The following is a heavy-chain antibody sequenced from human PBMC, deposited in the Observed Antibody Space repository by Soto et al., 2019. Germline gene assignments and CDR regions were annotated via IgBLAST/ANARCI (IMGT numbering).Heavy chain of an antibody. D-gene: IGHD2-15*01. CDR3: ARGVVVAATTDAFDI. Sequence: GGSLRLSCAASGFTFSSYWMHWVRQAPGKGLVWVSRINSDGSSTSYADSVKGRFTISRDNAKNTLYLQMNSLRAEDTAVYYCARGVVVAATTDAFDIWGQGTMVTVSS. CDR2: INSDGSST. V-gene: IGHV3-74*01. J-gene: IGHJ3*02. CDR1: GFTFSSYW.